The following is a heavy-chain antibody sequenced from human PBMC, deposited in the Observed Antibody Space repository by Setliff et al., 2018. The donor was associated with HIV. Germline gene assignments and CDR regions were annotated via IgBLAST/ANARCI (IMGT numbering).Heavy chain of an antibody. CDR2: IYYSGST. Sequence: SEPLSLTCTVSGGSISSSSYYWGWIRQPPGKGLEWIGTIYYSGSTYSNPSLKSRVTMSVDTSKNQFSLKLISVTAADTAVYYCARREYSSSSPPFDYWGQETLVTVSS. CDR1: GGSISSSSYY. CDR3: ARREYSSSSPPFDY. V-gene: IGHV4-39*01. J-gene: IGHJ4*02. D-gene: IGHD6-6*01.